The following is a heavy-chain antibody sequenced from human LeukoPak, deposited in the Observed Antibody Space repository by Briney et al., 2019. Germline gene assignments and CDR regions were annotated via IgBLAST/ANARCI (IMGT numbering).Heavy chain of an antibody. CDR3: ARPVALDDAFDI. J-gene: IGHJ3*02. D-gene: IGHD4-23*01. CDR1: GYTFTSYA. Sequence: ASVKVSCKASGYTFTSYAMHWVRQAPGQRLEWMGWINAGNGNTKYSQKFQGRVTITRDTSASTAYMELSSLRSEDTAVYYCARPVALDDAFDIWGQGTMVTVSS. CDR2: INAGNGNT. V-gene: IGHV1-3*01.